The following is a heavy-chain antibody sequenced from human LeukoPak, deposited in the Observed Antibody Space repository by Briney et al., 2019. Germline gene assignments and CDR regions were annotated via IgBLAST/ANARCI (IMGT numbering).Heavy chain of an antibody. CDR1: GYTFTGYY. CDR2: INPNSGST. J-gene: IGHJ1*01. CDR3: ARVGEKYCSGGSCYSVFYLQH. D-gene: IGHD2-15*01. V-gene: IGHV1-2*06. Sequence: ASVKVSCKASGYTFTGYYMHWVRQAPGQGLEWMGRINPNSGSTNYAQKFQGRVTMTRDTSISTAYMELSRLRSDDTAVYCCARVGEKYCSGGSCYSVFYLQHWGQGTLVTVSS.